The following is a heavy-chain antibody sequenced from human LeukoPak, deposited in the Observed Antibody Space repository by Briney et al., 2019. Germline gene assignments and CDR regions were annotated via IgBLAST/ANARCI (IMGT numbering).Heavy chain of an antibody. CDR1: GFTFRAYW. J-gene: IGHJ4*02. V-gene: IGHV3-7*01. Sequence: GGSLRLSCVASGFTFRAYWMTWVRQAPGKGLEWVANIKDDGRQKYYVDSVKGLFTISRDNAQNSLYLQMNCLRVEDTAVYYCARDGGGGFDSWGQGTLVTVSS. CDR2: IKDDGRQK. CDR3: ARDGGGGFDS. D-gene: IGHD3-16*01.